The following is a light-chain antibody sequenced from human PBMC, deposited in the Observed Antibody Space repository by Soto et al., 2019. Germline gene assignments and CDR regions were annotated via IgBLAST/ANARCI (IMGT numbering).Light chain of an antibody. J-gene: IGKJ1*01. CDR2: GVS. V-gene: IGKV3-20*01. Sequence: EIVLTQSPGTLSLSPGERATLSCRASQSIRSRYLAWYQQKPGQAPRLLIYGVSSRATGIPDRFSGSGSGTDFTLTISRLEPEDFAVYYCHQYGSSPSTFGPATKVDNK. CDR1: QSIRSRY. CDR3: HQYGSSPST.